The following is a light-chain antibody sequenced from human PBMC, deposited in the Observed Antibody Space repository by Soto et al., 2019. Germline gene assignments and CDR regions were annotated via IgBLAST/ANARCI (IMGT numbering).Light chain of an antibody. CDR1: TGAVTSGRY. CDR2: DTS. CDR3: LLSYSGGNWV. Sequence: QTVVTQEPSLTVSPGGTVTLTCGSNTGAVTSGRYPHWLQQRPGQAPRTLIYDTSNKQSWTPARFSGSLLGGKAALTLSGAQPEDEADYYCLLSYSGGNWVFGGGTKLTVL. V-gene: IGLV7-46*01. J-gene: IGLJ3*02.